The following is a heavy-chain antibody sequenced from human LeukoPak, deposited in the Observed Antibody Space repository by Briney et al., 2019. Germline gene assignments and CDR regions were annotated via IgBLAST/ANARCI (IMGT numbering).Heavy chain of an antibody. CDR3: AKSPSGRGGYNWFDP. CDR2: VYTSGST. CDR1: GGSISGYY. D-gene: IGHD3-16*01. Sequence: SETLSLTCTVSGGSISGYYWSWIRQPAGKGLEWIGRVYTSGSTNYNPSLKSRVTMSIDTSKNQFSLNLSSVTAADTAVYYCAKSPSGRGGYNWFDPWGQGTLVTVSS. V-gene: IGHV4-4*07. J-gene: IGHJ5*02.